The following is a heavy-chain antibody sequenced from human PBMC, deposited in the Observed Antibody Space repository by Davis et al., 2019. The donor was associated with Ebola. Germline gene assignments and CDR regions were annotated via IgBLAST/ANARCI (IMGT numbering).Heavy chain of an antibody. CDR1: GYTFTNYY. V-gene: IGHV1-2*02. J-gene: IGHJ4*02. Sequence: AASVKVSCKASGYTFTNYYMHWVRQAPGQGLEWMGMINPNDGRTIYAQKFQGRVTMTRDTSISTAYMELSRLRSDDTALYYCAKVGRSMPGFYWGQGTLVTVSS. D-gene: IGHD3-9*01. CDR3: AKVGRSMPGFY. CDR2: INPNDGRT.